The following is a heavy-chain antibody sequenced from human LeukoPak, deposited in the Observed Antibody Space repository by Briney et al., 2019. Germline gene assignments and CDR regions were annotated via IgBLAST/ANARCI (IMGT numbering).Heavy chain of an antibody. J-gene: IGHJ4*02. CDR3: AKDTYYYDSSDILHY. CDR2: ISGSGGNT. V-gene: IGHV3-23*01. D-gene: IGHD3-22*01. CDR1: GFTFNNYA. Sequence: GGSLRLSCAASGFTFNNYAMSWVRQAPGKGLEWVSAISGSGGNTYYADSVKGRFTISRDNSKNTLYLQMNSLRAEDTALYYCAKDTYYYDSSDILHYWGQGTLVTVSS.